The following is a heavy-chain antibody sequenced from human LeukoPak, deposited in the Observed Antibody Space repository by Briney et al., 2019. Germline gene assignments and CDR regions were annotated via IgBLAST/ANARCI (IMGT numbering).Heavy chain of an antibody. J-gene: IGHJ5*02. D-gene: IGHD3-10*01. CDR3: ARAGIYGSGSYSPNWFDP. CDR1: GGSISSGDYY. CDR2: IHYSGST. V-gene: IGHV4-30-4*08. Sequence: PSQTLSLTCTVSGGSISSGDYYWSWIRQPPGKGLEWIGYIHYSGSTYYNPSLKSRVTISVDTSKNQFSLKLSSVTAADTAVYHCARAGIYGSGSYSPNWFDPWGQGTLVTVSS.